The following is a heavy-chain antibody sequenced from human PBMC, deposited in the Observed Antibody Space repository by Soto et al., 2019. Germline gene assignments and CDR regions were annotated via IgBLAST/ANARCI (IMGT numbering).Heavy chain of an antibody. CDR3: ARRDYGGNRGFDY. CDR1: GGTFSSYT. Sequence: GASVKVSCKASGGTFSSYTISWVRQAPGQGLEWMGRIIPILGIANYAQKFQGRVTITADKSTSTAYMELSSLRSEDTAVYYCARRDYGGNRGFDYWGQGTLVTVSS. J-gene: IGHJ4*02. D-gene: IGHD4-17*01. V-gene: IGHV1-69*02. CDR2: IIPILGIA.